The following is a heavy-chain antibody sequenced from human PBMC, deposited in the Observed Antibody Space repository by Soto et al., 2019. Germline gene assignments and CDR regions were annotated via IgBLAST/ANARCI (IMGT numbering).Heavy chain of an antibody. J-gene: IGHJ3*02. Sequence: GGSLRLSCAASGFTFSSYSMNWVRQAPGKGLEWVSSISSSSSYIYYADSVKGRFTISRDNAKNSLYLQMNSLRAEDTAVYYCASRMATIYDAFDIWGQGTMVTVSS. CDR3: ASRMATIYDAFDI. D-gene: IGHD5-12*01. V-gene: IGHV3-21*01. CDR2: ISSSSSYI. CDR1: GFTFSSYS.